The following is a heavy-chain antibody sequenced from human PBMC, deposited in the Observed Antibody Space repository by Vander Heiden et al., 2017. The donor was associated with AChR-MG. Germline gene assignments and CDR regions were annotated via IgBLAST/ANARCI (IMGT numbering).Heavy chain of an antibody. Sequence: EVQLVESGGGLVKPGGSLRLSCAASGFTFSSYSMNWVRQAPGKGLEWVSSISSSSSYIYYADSVKGRFTISRDNAKNSLYLQMNSLRAEDTAVYYCARPLYGEYAFDIWGQGTMVTVSS. CDR3: ARPLYGEYAFDI. V-gene: IGHV3-21*01. J-gene: IGHJ3*02. CDR1: GFTFSSYS. CDR2: ISSSSSYI. D-gene: IGHD3-16*01.